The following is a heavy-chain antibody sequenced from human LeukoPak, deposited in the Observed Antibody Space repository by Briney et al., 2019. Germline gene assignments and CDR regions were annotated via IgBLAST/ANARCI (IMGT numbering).Heavy chain of an antibody. CDR2: IYYSGST. CDR1: GGSISSYY. J-gene: IGHJ4*02. D-gene: IGHD3-3*01. CDR3: ATGSGYYMTEYYFDY. Sequence: PSETLSLTCTVSGGSISSYYWSWIRQPPGKGLEWIGYIYYSGSTNYNPSLKSRVTISVDTSKNQFSLKLSSVTAADTAVYYCATGSGYYMTEYYFDYWGREPWSPSPQ. V-gene: IGHV4-59*01.